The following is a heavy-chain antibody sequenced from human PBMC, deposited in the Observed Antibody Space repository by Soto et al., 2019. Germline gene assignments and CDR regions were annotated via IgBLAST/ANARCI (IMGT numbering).Heavy chain of an antibody. V-gene: IGHV4-59*08. J-gene: IGHJ6*03. CDR2: IYYSGST. CDR1: GGSISSYY. Sequence: SETLSLTCTVSGGSISSYYWSWIRQPPGKGLEWIGYIYYSGSTNYNPSLKSRVTISVDTSKNQFSLKLSSVTAADTAVYYCARRAWGIVVPSGTYYYYYMSFWGKRSSVPVS. D-gene: IGHD1-26*01. CDR3: ARRAWGIVVPSGTYYYYYMSF.